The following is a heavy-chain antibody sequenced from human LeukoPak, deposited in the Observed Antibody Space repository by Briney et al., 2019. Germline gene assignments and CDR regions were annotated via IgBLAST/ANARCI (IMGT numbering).Heavy chain of an antibody. CDR1: GDSISSGDYY. D-gene: IGHD6-6*01. J-gene: IGHJ4*02. Sequence: TSETLSLTCTVSGDSISSGDYYWSWIRQPPGKGLEWIGYIYYSGSTYYNPSLKSRVTISVDTSKNQFSLKLSSVTAADTAVYYCASQGVIAARPLDYWGQGTLVTVAS. V-gene: IGHV4-30-4*08. CDR3: ASQGVIAARPLDY. CDR2: IYYSGST.